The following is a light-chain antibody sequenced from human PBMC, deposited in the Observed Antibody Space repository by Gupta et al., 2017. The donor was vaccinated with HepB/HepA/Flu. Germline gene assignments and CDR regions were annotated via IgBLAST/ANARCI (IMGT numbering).Light chain of an antibody. J-gene: IGKJ1*01. V-gene: IGKV4-1*01. CDR2: WAA. CDR3: QQYYSPLTWT. CDR1: QSVLYSPNNKNY. Sequence: DIVMTQSPDSLAVSLGERATINCKSSQSVLYSPNNKNYLAWYQQKPGQPPKLLIYWAATRESGVPDRFSGSGSGTEFTLTISSLQDEDVAVYYCQQYYSPLTWTFGQGTKVEIK.